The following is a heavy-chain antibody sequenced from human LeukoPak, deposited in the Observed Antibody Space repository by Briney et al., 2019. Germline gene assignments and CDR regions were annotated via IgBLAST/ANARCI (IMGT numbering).Heavy chain of an antibody. CDR1: GYTFTGYY. CDR2: INPNSAGT. J-gene: IGHJ4*02. V-gene: IGHV1-2*02. CDR3: ARGHSGSSLFDY. Sequence: ASVEVSCKASGYTFTGYYMHWVRQAPGQGIEWMGWINPNSAGTNYAQNFQGRVTMTRDTSISTAYMELSRLRSDDTAVYYCARGHSGSSLFDYWGQGTLVTVSS. D-gene: IGHD1-26*01.